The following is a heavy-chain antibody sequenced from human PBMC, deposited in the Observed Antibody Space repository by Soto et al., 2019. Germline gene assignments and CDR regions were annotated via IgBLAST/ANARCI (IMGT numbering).Heavy chain of an antibody. CDR2: ISGSGGST. D-gene: IGHD3-10*01. Sequence: PGGSLRLSCAASGFIFSSYAMSWVRQAPGKGLEWVSAISGSGGSTYYADSVKGRFTISRDNSKNTLYLQMNSLRAEDTAVYYCAKDPGILWFGELLPKAFDYWGQGTLVTVSS. CDR1: GFIFSSYA. V-gene: IGHV3-23*01. J-gene: IGHJ4*02. CDR3: AKDPGILWFGELLPKAFDY.